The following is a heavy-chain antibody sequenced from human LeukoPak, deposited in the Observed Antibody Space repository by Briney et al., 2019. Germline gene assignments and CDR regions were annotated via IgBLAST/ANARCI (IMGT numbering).Heavy chain of an antibody. D-gene: IGHD5-18*01. CDR3: ARGSGYSYAFTGRERTKSRLDY. J-gene: IGHJ4*02. CDR1: EFTFSSHA. CDR2: ISYEGTNK. Sequence: PGRSLRLSRASSEFTFSSHAMSWVRQAPGKGLEWVAVISYEGTNKYYADSVKGRFTISRDNSKNTLYLQTNSLRADDTAVYYCARGSGYSYAFTGRERTKSRLDYWGQGTLVTVSS. V-gene: IGHV3-30*04.